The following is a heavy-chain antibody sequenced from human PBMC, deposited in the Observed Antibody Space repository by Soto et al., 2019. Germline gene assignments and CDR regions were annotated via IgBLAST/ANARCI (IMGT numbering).Heavy chain of an antibody. CDR1: GYTFTSYA. Sequence: QVQLVQSGAEVKKPGASVKVSCKASGYTFTSYAMHWVRQAPGQRLEWMGWINAGNGNTKYSQKCQGRVTITRDTSASAAYMELSSLRSEDTAVYYCASTQLAVAGTFYYYCGMDVWGQGTTVTVSS. J-gene: IGHJ6*02. V-gene: IGHV1-3*01. CDR2: INAGNGNT. CDR3: ASTQLAVAGTFYYYCGMDV. D-gene: IGHD6-19*01.